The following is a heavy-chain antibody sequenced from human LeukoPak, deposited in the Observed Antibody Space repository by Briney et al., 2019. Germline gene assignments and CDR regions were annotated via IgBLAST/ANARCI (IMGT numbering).Heavy chain of an antibody. J-gene: IGHJ2*01. CDR1: GFTFSAYG. CDR2: ISDDVSSK. V-gene: IGHV3-30*03. CDR3: ARVLNRDGYPHWYFDL. Sequence: GGSLRLSCAASGFTFSAYGMHWVRQAPGKGLEWVAVISDDVSSKYYADSVRGRFTISRDNSKKTLYLQMNSLRIEDTAVYYCARVLNRDGYPHWYFDLWGRGTLVAVSS. D-gene: IGHD2-21*01.